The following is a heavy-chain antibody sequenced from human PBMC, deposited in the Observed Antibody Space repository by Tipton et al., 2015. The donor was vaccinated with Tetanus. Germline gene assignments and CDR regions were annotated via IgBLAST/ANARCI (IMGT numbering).Heavy chain of an antibody. D-gene: IGHD2-15*01. CDR3: AREADCSGGSCFSGDFDT. Sequence: SGFIFSSYGIHWVRQAPGKGLEWVAVSWYDGTDKYYADSVKGRFTISRVNSKNTLYLQMNSLRAEDTAVYYCAREADCSGGSCFSGDFDTWGQGTQVTVSS. CDR2: SWYDGTDK. J-gene: IGHJ4*02. V-gene: IGHV3-33*01. CDR1: GFIFSSYG.